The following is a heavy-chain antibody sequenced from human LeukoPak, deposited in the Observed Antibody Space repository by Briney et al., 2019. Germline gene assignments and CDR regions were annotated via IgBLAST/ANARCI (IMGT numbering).Heavy chain of an antibody. J-gene: IGHJ4*02. CDR2: GYTSGST. CDR3: ARSYYYDSSGYYADSPFDY. Sequence: SETLSLTCTVSGGSISSGRDYWSWIRQPAGKGLEWMGRGYTSGSTNYNPSLKSRVTISVDTSKNQFSLKLRSVTAADTAVYYCARSYYYDSSGYYADSPFDYWGQGTLVTVSS. V-gene: IGHV4-61*02. D-gene: IGHD3-22*01. CDR1: GGSISSGRDY.